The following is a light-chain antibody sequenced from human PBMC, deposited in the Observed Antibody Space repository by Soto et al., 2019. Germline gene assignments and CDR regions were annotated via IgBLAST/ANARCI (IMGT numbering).Light chain of an antibody. J-gene: IGKJ1*01. CDR3: QKYDSAPGT. CDR2: AAS. V-gene: IGKV1-27*01. CDR1: QGILTY. Sequence: DMQLTHSPSSLSASVGDRVTITCRASQGILTYLAWYQQKPGQVPELLIQAASTLQPGVPSRFSGSGSGTEFTLTINSLQPEDVATSYCQKYDSAPGTFGQGTKVDIK.